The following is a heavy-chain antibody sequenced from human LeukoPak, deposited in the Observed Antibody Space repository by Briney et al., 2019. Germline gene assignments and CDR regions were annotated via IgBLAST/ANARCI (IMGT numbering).Heavy chain of an antibody. D-gene: IGHD3-22*01. CDR1: GGSISSFY. J-gene: IGHJ4*02. V-gene: IGHV4-4*09. Sequence: SETLSLTCTVSGGSISSFYWSWIRQPPGKGLEWIGYIYSSGSTNDYNPSLKSRVTMSVDTSKNQFSLKLSSVTAADTAVYYCASVFPYYYDSSGRRPFDYWGQGTLVTVSS. CDR3: ASVFPYYYDSSGRRPFDY. CDR2: IYSSGST.